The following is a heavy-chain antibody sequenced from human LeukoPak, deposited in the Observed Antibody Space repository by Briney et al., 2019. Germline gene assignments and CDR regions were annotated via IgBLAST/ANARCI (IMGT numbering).Heavy chain of an antibody. CDR3: ARAQYSYGSPTLDY. D-gene: IGHD5-18*01. CDR1: GFTFSTYV. Sequence: PGGSLRLSCAASGFTFSTYVMSWVRQAPGKGLEWVSGISGSGENTYHADSVKGRFTISRDNSKNTLYLQMNSLRAGDTAVYYCARAQYSYGSPTLDYWGQGTLVTVSS. J-gene: IGHJ4*02. CDR2: ISGSGENT. V-gene: IGHV3-23*01.